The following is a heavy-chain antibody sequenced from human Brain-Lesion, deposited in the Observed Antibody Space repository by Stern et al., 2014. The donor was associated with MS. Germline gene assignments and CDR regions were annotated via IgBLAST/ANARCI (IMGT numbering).Heavy chain of an antibody. V-gene: IGHV2-70*04. J-gene: IGHJ6*02. CDR3: ARQRLYYYGSGTEGGMDV. CDR2: IDWDDDK. Sequence: QIPLKESGPALVKPTQSLTLTCTLSGVSLSTTGMRVSWIRQPPGKALEWLARIDWDDDKFYSPSLKTRLTISKDTSKNQVVLTMTNMDPVDTATYYCARQRLYYYGSGTEGGMDVWGQGTTVTVSS. CDR1: GVSLSTTGMR. D-gene: IGHD3-10*01.